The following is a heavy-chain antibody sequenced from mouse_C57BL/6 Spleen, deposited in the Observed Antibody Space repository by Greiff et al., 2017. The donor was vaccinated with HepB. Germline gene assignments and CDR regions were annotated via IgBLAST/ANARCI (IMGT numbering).Heavy chain of an antibody. CDR2: INPINGGT. J-gene: IGHJ2*01. Sequence: EVQLQQSGPELVKPGASVKISCKASGYTFTDYYMNWVKQSHGKSLEWIGDINPINGGTSYNQKFKGKATLTVDKSSSTAYMELRSLTSEDSAVYYCARDYGNYWGQGTTLTVSS. V-gene: IGHV1-26*01. CDR1: GYTFTDYY. D-gene: IGHD1-1*01. CDR3: ARDYGNY.